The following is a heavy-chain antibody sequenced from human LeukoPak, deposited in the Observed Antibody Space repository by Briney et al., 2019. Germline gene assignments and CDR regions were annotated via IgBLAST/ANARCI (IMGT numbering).Heavy chain of an antibody. CDR3: AKDQGYSSSSVAFDI. CDR1: GFTCGSYA. J-gene: IGHJ3*02. D-gene: IGHD6-6*01. CDR2: IRSGGGST. V-gene: IGHV3-23*01. Sequence: GGSMRLSCAASGFTCGSYAMRWVRQAPGKGRGWVAAIRSGGGSTYYADAGKGLFTISRDNSKNTLYLKMNSLRAEDTAVYYCAKDQGYSSSSVAFDIWGQGTMVTVSS.